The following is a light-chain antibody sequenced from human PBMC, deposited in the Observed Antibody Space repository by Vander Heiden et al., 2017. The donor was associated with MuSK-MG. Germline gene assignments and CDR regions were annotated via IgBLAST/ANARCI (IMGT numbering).Light chain of an antibody. CDR1: QSVSSN. Sequence: EIVMTQSPATLSASPGERATLSCRASQSVSSNLAWYQQKPGQAPRLLIYGASTRDTGIPARFSGSGSGKDFTLTISSRQSEDFAVYYCQQYNKWPPLTFGGGTKVEIK. V-gene: IGKV3-15*01. CDR2: GAS. J-gene: IGKJ4*01. CDR3: QQYNKWPPLT.